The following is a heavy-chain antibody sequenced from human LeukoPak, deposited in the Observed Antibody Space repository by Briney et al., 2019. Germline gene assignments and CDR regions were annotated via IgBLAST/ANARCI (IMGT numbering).Heavy chain of an antibody. J-gene: IGHJ3*01. Sequence: GGSLRLSCAASGFTFSYYAMTWVRQATGKGLEWVSSITATGGIYYAGSVQGRFTLSGDSANNSLYLQMNSLRAGDTAVYYCVRVDRPLHAFDLWGQGTMVTVSS. CDR3: VRVDRPLHAFDL. V-gene: IGHV3-13*01. CDR1: GFTFSYYA. D-gene: IGHD2-2*03. CDR2: ITATGGI.